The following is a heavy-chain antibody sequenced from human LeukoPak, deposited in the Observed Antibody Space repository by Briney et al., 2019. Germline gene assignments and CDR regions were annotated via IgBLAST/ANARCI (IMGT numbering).Heavy chain of an antibody. J-gene: IGHJ4*02. Sequence: GGSLRLSCAASGLTFDDYAMHWVRHAPGKGLEWVSLISGDGGSTYYADSVKGRFTISRDNSKNSLYLQMNSLRTEDTALYYCAKGSGSIFDYWGQGTLVTVSS. CDR2: ISGDGGST. CDR1: GLTFDDYA. CDR3: AKGSGSIFDY. V-gene: IGHV3-43*02.